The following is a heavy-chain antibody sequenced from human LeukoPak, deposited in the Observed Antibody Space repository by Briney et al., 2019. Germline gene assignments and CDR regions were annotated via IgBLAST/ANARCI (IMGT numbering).Heavy chain of an antibody. D-gene: IGHD3-3*01. Sequence: GGSLRLSCAASGFSFSDAWMTWVRQAPGKGLEWIGRIKSKTGGGTTDYAAPVKGRFTISRDDSKNTLYLQMNSLKTEDTAVYYCIIDGAQFLESLRWGQGTLVTVSS. V-gene: IGHV3-15*01. J-gene: IGHJ4*02. CDR2: IKSKTGGGTT. CDR1: GFSFSDAW. CDR3: IIDGAQFLESLR.